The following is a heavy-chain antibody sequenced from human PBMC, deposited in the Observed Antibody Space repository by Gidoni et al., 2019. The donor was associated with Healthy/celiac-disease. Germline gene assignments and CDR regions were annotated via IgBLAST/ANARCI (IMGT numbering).Heavy chain of an antibody. V-gene: IGHV3-48*03. CDR2: ISSSGSTL. J-gene: IGHJ6*02. Sequence: EVQPVASGGGLIQPGGSLSLSCAAFGFTFSRGEMNWVRQAPGKGLEWVSYISSSGSTLYYADPVKGRFTISRDNAKNSLYLQMNSLRAEDTAVYYCARGRWSGGTYYYGMDVWGQGTTVTVSS. CDR1: GFTFSRGE. D-gene: IGHD3-3*01. CDR3: ARGRWSGGTYYYGMDV.